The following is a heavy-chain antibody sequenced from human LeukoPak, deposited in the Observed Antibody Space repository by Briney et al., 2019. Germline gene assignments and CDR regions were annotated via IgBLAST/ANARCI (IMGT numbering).Heavy chain of an antibody. CDR2: MNPNSGNT. V-gene: IGHV1-8*03. CDR1: GYTFTSYD. D-gene: IGHD3-10*01. J-gene: IGHJ4*02. Sequence: ASVKVSCKASGYTFTSYDINWVRQATGQGLEWMGWMNPNSGNTGYAQKFQGRVTITRNTSISTAYMELSSLRSEDTAVHYCARGNDSAFRGYFDYWGQGTLVTVSS. CDR3: ARGNDSAFRGYFDY.